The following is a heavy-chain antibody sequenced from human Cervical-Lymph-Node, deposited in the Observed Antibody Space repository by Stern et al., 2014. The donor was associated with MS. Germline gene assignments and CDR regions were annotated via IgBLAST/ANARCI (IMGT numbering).Heavy chain of an antibody. Sequence: EVQLVESGAEVKKPGESLKISCKGSGYSFTNYWIGWVRQMPGKGLEWMGIIYPGDSDTRYSPSFQGPVTLSADKAIRTAYLQWSSLKASDTAMYYCARHESYQPLFYWGQGTLVTVSS. J-gene: IGHJ4*02. V-gene: IGHV5-51*01. CDR1: GYSFTNYW. CDR2: IYPGDSDT. CDR3: ARHESYQPLFY. D-gene: IGHD2-2*01.